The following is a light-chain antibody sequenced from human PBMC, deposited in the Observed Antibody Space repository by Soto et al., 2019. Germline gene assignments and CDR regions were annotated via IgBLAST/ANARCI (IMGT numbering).Light chain of an antibody. Sequence: QSVLTQPPSVSGAPGQRVTISCTGSSSNIGAGYDVHWYQQLPGTAPKLLIYGNSNRPSGVPDRFSGSKSGTSASLAITGLQAEDEADYYCQSYESSLSGVVFGGGIKVTVL. CDR3: QSYESSLSGVV. V-gene: IGLV1-40*01. CDR2: GNS. CDR1: SSNIGAGYD. J-gene: IGLJ2*01.